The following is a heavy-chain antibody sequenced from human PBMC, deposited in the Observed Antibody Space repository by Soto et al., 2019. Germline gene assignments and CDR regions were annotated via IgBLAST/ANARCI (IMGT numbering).Heavy chain of an antibody. CDR3: ARDLSTSCRGHPFNP. CDR1: GYPFTDYY. D-gene: IGHD2-2*01. CDR2: INPKSGGT. V-gene: IGHV1-2*04. J-gene: IGHJ5*02. Sequence: ASVKVSCKASGYPFTDYYIHWVRQAPGQGPEWMGWINPKSGGTNYAQKFKAWVTMTRVTSISTAYIELSGLKSDDTAVYYCARDLSTSCRGHPFNPWGQGTLVTVSS.